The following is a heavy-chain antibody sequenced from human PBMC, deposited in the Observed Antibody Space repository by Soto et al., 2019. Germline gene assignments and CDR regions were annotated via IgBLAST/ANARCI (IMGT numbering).Heavy chain of an antibody. V-gene: IGHV3-23*04. D-gene: IGHD3-10*01. CDR3: AKRNGSGQRGYWFDP. CDR2: ISGSGGST. J-gene: IGHJ5*02. CDR1: GFPFSMYA. Sequence: EVQLVESGGGLVKPGGSLRLSCAASGFPFSMYAMTWVRQAPGKGLEWVSGISGSGGSTYYADSVKGRFTISRDSSKNTLYLQMNNLRAEDTAVYYCAKRNGSGQRGYWFDPWGQGTLVTVSS.